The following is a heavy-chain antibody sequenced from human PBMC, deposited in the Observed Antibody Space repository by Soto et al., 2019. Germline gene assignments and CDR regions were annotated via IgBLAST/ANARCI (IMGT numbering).Heavy chain of an antibody. Sequence: ASVKVSCKASGCTFTSYGISWVRQAPGRGVAWMGWISAYNGNTNYAQKLQGRVTTTTDTSTNTAYMELRSLRSDDTAVYYCTRPAYGDYDWSAFDIWGQGTMVTVSS. CDR3: TRPAYGDYDWSAFDI. CDR2: ISAYNGNT. J-gene: IGHJ3*02. CDR1: GCTFTSYG. V-gene: IGHV1-18*01. D-gene: IGHD4-17*01.